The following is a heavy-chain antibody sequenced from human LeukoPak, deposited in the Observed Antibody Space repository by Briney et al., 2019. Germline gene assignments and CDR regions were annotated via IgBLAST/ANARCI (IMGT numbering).Heavy chain of an antibody. Sequence: SQTLSLTCTVSGGSISSYYWSWIRQPPGKGPEWIGYIYYSGSTNYNPSLKSRVTISVHTSKNQFSLKLSSVTAADTAVYYCASPRTNYYGSGSYYYYFDYWGQGTLVTVSS. CDR3: ASPRTNYYGSGSYYYYFDY. CDR1: GGSISSYY. D-gene: IGHD3-10*01. CDR2: IYYSGST. J-gene: IGHJ4*02. V-gene: IGHV4-59*12.